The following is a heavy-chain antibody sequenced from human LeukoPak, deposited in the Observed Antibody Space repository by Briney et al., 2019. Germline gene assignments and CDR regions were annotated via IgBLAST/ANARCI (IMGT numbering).Heavy chain of an antibody. CDR1: EYTFTGYY. J-gene: IGHJ6*02. Sequence: ASVKVSCKASEYTFTGYYMHWVRQAPGQGLEWMGWINPNSGGTNYAQKFQGRVTMTRDTSISTAYMELSRLRSDDTAVYYCARSYIVGATLDYYGMDVWGQGTTVTVSS. D-gene: IGHD1-26*01. CDR3: ARSYIVGATLDYYGMDV. CDR2: INPNSGGT. V-gene: IGHV1-2*02.